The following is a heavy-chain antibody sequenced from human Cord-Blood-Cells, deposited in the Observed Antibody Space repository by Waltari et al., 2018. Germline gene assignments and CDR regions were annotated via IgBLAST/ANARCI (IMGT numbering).Heavy chain of an antibody. V-gene: IGHV1-2*02. J-gene: IGHJ4*02. Sequence: QVQLVQSGAEVKKPGASVKVSCKASGYTFTGYYLPSVRQAPGQGLEWMGWINPNSGGTNYAQKFQGRVTMTRDTSISTTYMELSRLRSDDTAVYYCARDRYYGSGSYYNWGQGTLVTVSS. D-gene: IGHD3-10*01. CDR3: ARDRYYGSGSYYN. CDR1: GYTFTGYY. CDR2: INPNSGGT.